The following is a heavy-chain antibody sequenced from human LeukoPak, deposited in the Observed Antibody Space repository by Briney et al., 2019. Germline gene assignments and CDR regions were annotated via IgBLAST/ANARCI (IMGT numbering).Heavy chain of an antibody. D-gene: IGHD3-10*01. CDR2: ITGSGGST. CDR1: GFTLSNYA. Sequence: GGSLRLSCAASGFTLSNYAMSWVRQAPGKGLEWVSAITGSGGSTYYADSVKGRFTISRDNSKNTLFLQMNSLRAEDTAIYYCVKRKYYESGPFDFWGQGTLVTVSS. J-gene: IGHJ4*02. V-gene: IGHV3-23*01. CDR3: VKRKYYESGPFDF.